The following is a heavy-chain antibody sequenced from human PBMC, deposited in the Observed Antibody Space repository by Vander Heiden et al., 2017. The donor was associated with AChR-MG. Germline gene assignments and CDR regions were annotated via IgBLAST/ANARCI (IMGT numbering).Heavy chain of an antibody. V-gene: IGHV3-23*01. J-gene: IGHJ6*02. D-gene: IGHD4-17*01. Sequence: EVQLLEPGGGLVQPGGSLRILGPASGFPFSSYAMSWVRQAAGKGLEWVSASSGSGGSKYYADAVKGRFTISRDKSKNTLYLQMNSLGAEDTAVYYCAKVRDGDYYYYGMDVWGQGTTVTVCS. CDR3: AKVRDGDYYYYGMDV. CDR2: SSGSGGSK. CDR1: GFPFSSYA.